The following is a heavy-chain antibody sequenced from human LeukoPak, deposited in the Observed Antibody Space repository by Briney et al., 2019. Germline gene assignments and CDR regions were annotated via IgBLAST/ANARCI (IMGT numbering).Heavy chain of an antibody. CDR3: ARDHPSVYSSGWPYYFDY. V-gene: IGHV3-21*05. CDR1: GFTFSSYS. Sequence: KSGGSLRLSCAGSGFTFSSYSMNWVRQAPGKGLEWVSYISSSSSYIYYADSVKGRFTISRDNAKNSLYLQMNSLRAEDTAVYYCARDHPSVYSSGWPYYFDYWGQGTLVTVSS. J-gene: IGHJ4*02. CDR2: ISSSSSYI. D-gene: IGHD6-19*01.